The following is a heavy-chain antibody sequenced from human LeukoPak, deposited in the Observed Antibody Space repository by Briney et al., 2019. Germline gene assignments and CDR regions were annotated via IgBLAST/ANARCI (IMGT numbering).Heavy chain of an antibody. CDR3: AREANNWFDP. Sequence: SVKVSCKASGGTFSSYTISWVRQAPGQGLEWMGRIIPILGIANYAQKFQGRVTITADKSTSTAYMELRSLRSDDTAVYYCAREANNWFDPWGQGTLVTVSS. V-gene: IGHV1-69*02. J-gene: IGHJ5*02. CDR1: GGTFSSYT. CDR2: IIPILGIA.